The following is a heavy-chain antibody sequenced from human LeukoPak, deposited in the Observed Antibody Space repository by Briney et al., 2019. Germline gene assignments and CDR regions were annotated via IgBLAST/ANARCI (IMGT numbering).Heavy chain of an antibody. D-gene: IGHD3-22*01. J-gene: IGHJ4*02. Sequence: GGSLTLSCAASGFTFEDYAMHWVRQAPGKGLEWVSLITGDGGSTYYADSVKGRFTISRDNSKNSLYLQMNSLRTEDTALYYCAKAIYYYDRSGYSVDYWGQGILVSVS. V-gene: IGHV3-43*02. CDR2: ITGDGGST. CDR1: GFTFEDYA. CDR3: AKAIYYYDRSGYSVDY.